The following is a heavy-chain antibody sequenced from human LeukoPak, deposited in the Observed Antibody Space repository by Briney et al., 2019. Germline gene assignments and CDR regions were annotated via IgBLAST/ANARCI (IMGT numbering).Heavy chain of an antibody. J-gene: IGHJ4*02. V-gene: IGHV4-34*01. CDR2: INHSGST. Sequence: SETLSLTCTVSGGSISSHYWSWIRQPPGKGLEWIGEINHSGSTNYNPSLKSRVTISVDTSKNQFSLKLSSVTAADTAVYYCARAVAGSYFDYWGQGTLVTVSS. CDR3: ARAVAGSYFDY. D-gene: IGHD6-19*01. CDR1: GGSISSHY.